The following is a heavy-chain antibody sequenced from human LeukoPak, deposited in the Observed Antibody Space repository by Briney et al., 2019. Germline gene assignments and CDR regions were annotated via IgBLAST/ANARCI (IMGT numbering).Heavy chain of an antibody. CDR1: GGSISSGGYY. CDR3: ARSHDHLWGNYPDY. D-gene: IGHD3-16*02. Sequence: SETLSLTCTVSGGSISSGGYYWSWIRQHPGKGLEWIGYIYYSGSTYYNPSLKSRVTISVDTSKNQFSLRLNSVTAADTAMYYCARSHDHLWGNYPDYWGQGTLVTVSS. CDR2: IYYSGST. J-gene: IGHJ4*02. V-gene: IGHV4-31*03.